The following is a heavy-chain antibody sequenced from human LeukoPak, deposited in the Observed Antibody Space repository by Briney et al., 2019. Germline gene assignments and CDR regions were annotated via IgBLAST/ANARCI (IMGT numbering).Heavy chain of an antibody. D-gene: IGHD3-10*01. Sequence: SSETLSLTCTVSGGSISNNNYYWGWIRQPPGKGLEWIGSIYYSGSTYYNPSLKSRVTISVDTSKNQFSLKLSSMTAADTAVYYCARDGLNTMVRGKIHYKYMDVWGKGTTVSISS. V-gene: IGHV4-39*07. CDR1: GGSISNNNYY. CDR2: IYYSGST. J-gene: IGHJ6*03. CDR3: ARDGLNTMVRGKIHYKYMDV.